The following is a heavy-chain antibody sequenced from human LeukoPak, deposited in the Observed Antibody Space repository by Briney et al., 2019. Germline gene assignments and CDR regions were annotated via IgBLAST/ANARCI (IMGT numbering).Heavy chain of an antibody. CDR1: GYSFTNYW. D-gene: IGHD3-10*01. CDR3: ARTKYETYGSGSSTASYYYYGMDV. J-gene: IGHJ6*02. V-gene: IGHV5-51*01. CDR2: IYPGDSDT. Sequence: GESLKISCKGSGYSFTNYWIGWVRQMPGKGLEWMGIIYPGDSDTRYSPSFQGQVSISADKSISTAYLQWSSLKASDTAMYYCARTKYETYGSGSSTASYYYYGMDVWGQGTTVTVSS.